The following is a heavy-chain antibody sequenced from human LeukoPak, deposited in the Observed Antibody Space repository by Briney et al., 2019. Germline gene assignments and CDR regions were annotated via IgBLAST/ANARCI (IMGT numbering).Heavy chain of an antibody. CDR3: AREGPVPAAIYDLWGQGFDY. CDR2: IIPIFGTA. CDR1: GGTFSSYA. Sequence: SVKVSCKASGGTFSSYAISWVRQAPGQGLEWMGGIIPIFGTANYAQKFQGRVTITADESTSTAYMELSSLRSEDTAVYYCAREGPVPAAIYDLWGQGFDYWGQGTLVTVSS. D-gene: IGHD2-2*02. V-gene: IGHV1-69*01. J-gene: IGHJ4*02.